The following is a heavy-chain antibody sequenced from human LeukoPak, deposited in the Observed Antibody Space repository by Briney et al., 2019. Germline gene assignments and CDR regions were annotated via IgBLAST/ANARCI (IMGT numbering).Heavy chain of an antibody. D-gene: IGHD3-22*01. CDR1: GYTFTSYD. Sequence: GASVKVSCKASGYTFTSYDINWVRQATGQGLEWMGWMNPNSGNTGYAQKFQGRVTMTRNTSISTAYMELRSLRSDDTAVYYCARGLGYYDSSGYYDNYYYGMDVWGQGTTVTVSS. V-gene: IGHV1-8*01. J-gene: IGHJ6*02. CDR3: ARGLGYYDSSGYYDNYYYGMDV. CDR2: MNPNSGNT.